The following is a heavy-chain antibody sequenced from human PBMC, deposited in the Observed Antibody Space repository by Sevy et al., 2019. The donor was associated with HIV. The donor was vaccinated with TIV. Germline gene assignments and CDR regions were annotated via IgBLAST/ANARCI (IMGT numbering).Heavy chain of an antibody. CDR2: IYYSGST. CDR3: AGQLRGGGY. D-gene: IGHD3-16*01. J-gene: IGHJ4*02. V-gene: IGHV4-39*01. Sequence: SETLSLTCTVSGGSISSSGYYWGWIRQPPGKGLEWIGSIYYSGSTYYNPSLKSRVTISVDTSKNQFSLKLKSVTAADTGVYYCAGQLRGGGYWGQGTLVTVSS. CDR1: GGSISSSGYY.